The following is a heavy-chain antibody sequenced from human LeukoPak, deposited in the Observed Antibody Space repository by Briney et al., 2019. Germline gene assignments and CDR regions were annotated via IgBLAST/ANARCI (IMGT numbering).Heavy chain of an antibody. J-gene: IGHJ4*02. D-gene: IGHD6-19*01. CDR3: AKARWVSGTTYFDY. CDR2: ISGSGGIT. CDR1: GFTFSSCA. V-gene: IGHV3-23*01. Sequence: PGGSLRLSCAASGFTFSSCAMSWVRQAPGKGLEWVSGISGSGGITYYADSVKGRFTISRDNSKNTLYLQMSSLRAEDSAAVYFCAKARWVSGTTYFDYWGQGTLVTVSS.